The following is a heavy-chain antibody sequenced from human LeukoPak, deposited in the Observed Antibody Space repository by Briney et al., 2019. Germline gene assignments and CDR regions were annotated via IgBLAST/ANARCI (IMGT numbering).Heavy chain of an antibody. Sequence: GGSLRPSCAASGFTFSSYAMHWVRQAPGKGLEWVAVISYDGSNKYYADSVKGRFTISRDNSKNTLYLQMNSLRAEDTAVYYCARDYSSSWYRYYYGMDVWGKGTTVTVSS. D-gene: IGHD6-13*01. CDR3: ARDYSSSWYRYYYGMDV. J-gene: IGHJ6*04. V-gene: IGHV3-30*04. CDR1: GFTFSSYA. CDR2: ISYDGSNK.